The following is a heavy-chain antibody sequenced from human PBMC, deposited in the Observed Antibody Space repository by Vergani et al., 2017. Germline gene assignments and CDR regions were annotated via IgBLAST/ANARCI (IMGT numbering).Heavy chain of an antibody. J-gene: IGHJ6*03. CDR3: AKDDPYYVFWSGYYTPHYYMDV. CDR2: IGSSGPYI. Sequence: EVQLLESGGGLVQPGGSLRLSCAASGFTFSTYAMTWARQAPGKGLEWVAFIGSSGPYINYADSVKGRFIISRDNTNNSLFLQMNSLRAEDTTVYYCAKDDPYYVFWSGYYTPHYYMDVWSKGTTVTVSS. V-gene: IGHV3-23*01. CDR1: GFTFSTYA. D-gene: IGHD3-3*01.